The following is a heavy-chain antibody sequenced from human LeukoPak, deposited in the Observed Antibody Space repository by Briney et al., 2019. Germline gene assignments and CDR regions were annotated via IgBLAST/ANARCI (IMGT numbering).Heavy chain of an antibody. CDR1: GFTFSSYA. CDR2: ISYDGSNK. V-gene: IGHV3-30*01. J-gene: IGHJ6*02. Sequence: PGRSLRLSCAASGFTFSSYAMHWVRQAPGKGLEWVAVISYDGSNKYYADSVKGRFTISRDNSKNTLYLQMNSLRAEDTALYYCAKDLALPNLNYNYYALDVWGQGTTVTVSS. CDR3: AKDLALPNLNYNYYALDV.